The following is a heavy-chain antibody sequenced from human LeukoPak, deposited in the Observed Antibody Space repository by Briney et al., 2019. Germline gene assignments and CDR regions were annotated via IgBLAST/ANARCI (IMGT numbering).Heavy chain of an antibody. V-gene: IGHV6-1*01. CDR2: TYYRSKWYN. Sequence: SQTLSLTCAISGDSVSSNSAAWNWIRQSPSRGLEWLGRTYYRSKWYNDYAVSVKSRITINPDTSKNQFSLQLNSVTPEDTAVYYCARQYSDILTGYHRGELYWYFDLWGRGTLVTVSS. J-gene: IGHJ2*01. CDR1: GDSVSSNSAA. D-gene: IGHD3-9*01. CDR3: ARQYSDILTGYHRGELYWYFDL.